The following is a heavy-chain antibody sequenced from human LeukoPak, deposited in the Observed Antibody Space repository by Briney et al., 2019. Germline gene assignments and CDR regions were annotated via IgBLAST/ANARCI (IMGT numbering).Heavy chain of an antibody. CDR3: ARLPPSHLGYFDY. J-gene: IGHJ4*02. Sequence: SETLSLTCTVSGVSITDYYWSWIRQPPGKGLEWIGYIYYRGSAIYTPSLKSRVTISLDTSKNQFSLKLSSVTAADTAVYYCARLPPSHLGYFDYWGQETLVTVSS. CDR2: IYYRGSA. V-gene: IGHV4-59*01. D-gene: IGHD3-3*02. CDR1: GVSITDYY.